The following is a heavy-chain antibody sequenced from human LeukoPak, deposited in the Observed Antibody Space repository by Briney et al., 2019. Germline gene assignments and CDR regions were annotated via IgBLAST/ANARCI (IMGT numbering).Heavy chain of an antibody. CDR1: GFTFSSYE. CDR3: AKVGKAARIIGTTSRYYYYYMDV. Sequence: PGGSLRLSCAASGFTFSSYEMNWVRQAPGEGLEWVSTISGSGTSTYYADSVKGRFTISRDNSKNTLYLQMNSLRAEDTAVYYCAKVGKAARIIGTTSRYYYYYMDVWGKGTTVTISS. J-gene: IGHJ6*03. D-gene: IGHD1-20*01. V-gene: IGHV3-23*01. CDR2: ISGSGTST.